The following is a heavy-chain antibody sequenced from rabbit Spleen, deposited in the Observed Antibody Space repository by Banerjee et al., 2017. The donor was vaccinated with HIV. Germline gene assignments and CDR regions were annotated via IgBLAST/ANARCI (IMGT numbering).Heavy chain of an antibody. J-gene: IGHJ4*01. CDR2: IDSGDVGT. Sequence: QEQLEESGGDLVKPEGSLTLTCTASGFSFSSRYWICWVRQAPGKGLEWIACIDSGDVGTYYARWAKGRITNSKSTSTMDLKMTRLTAADTATYFCARGGTGVTNFAFNLWGPGTLVTVS. D-gene: IGHD4-1*01. V-gene: IGHV1S45*01. CDR3: ARGGTGVTNFAFNL. CDR1: GFSFSSRYW.